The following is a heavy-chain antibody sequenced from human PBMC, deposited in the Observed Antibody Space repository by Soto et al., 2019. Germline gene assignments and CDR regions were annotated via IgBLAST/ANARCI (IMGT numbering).Heavy chain of an antibody. D-gene: IGHD6-19*01. CDR2: IRSTVYGATT. Sequence: GGSLRLSCTASGFTFGAYTLAWVRQAPGKGLEWVGSIRSTVYGATTYYDASVRDRFIISRDDSKSVAYLQMNSLRTEDTAVYFCTRVREWLIRIRFRYYGLDVWGQGTKVTVYS. J-gene: IGHJ6*02. CDR1: GFTFGAYT. V-gene: IGHV3-49*04. CDR3: TRVREWLIRIRFRYYGLDV.